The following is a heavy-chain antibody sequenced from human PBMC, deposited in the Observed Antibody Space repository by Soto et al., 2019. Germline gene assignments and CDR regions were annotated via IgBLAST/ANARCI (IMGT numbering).Heavy chain of an antibody. V-gene: IGHV3-30*03. CDR2: ISYDGSNK. CDR1: GFTFSSYG. D-gene: IGHD1-26*01. Sequence: GGSLRLSCAASGFTFSSYGMHWVRQAPGKGLEWVAVISYDGSNKYYADSVKGRFTISRDNAKNSLYLQMNSLRAEDTAVYYCARAIGGSYLYGLDVWGQGTTVTVSS. J-gene: IGHJ6*02. CDR3: ARAIGGSYLYGLDV.